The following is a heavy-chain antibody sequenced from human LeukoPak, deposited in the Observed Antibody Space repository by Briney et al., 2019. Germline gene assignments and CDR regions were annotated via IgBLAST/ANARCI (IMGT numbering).Heavy chain of an antibody. V-gene: IGHV3-30*02. D-gene: IGHD3-3*01. CDR3: ARDALYDFWSGYTFED. CDR2: IRYDGSNK. Sequence: GGSLRLSCAASGFTFSSYGMHWVRQASGKGLEWVAFIRYDGSNKYYADSVKGRFTISRDNSKNTLYVQMNSLRAEDTAVYYCARDALYDFWSGYTFEDWGQGTLVTVSS. J-gene: IGHJ4*02. CDR1: GFTFSSYG.